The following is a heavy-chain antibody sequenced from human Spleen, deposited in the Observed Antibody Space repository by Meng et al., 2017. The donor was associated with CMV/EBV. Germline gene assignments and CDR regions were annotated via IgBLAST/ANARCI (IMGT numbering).Heavy chain of an antibody. V-gene: IGHV1-2*02. D-gene: IGHD7-27*01. CDR2: INPNSGKT. J-gene: IGHJ5*01. Sequence: ASVKVSCKASGYTFSNYYLHWLREAPGQGLVWMGWINPNSGKTNYAQKFQGRVTMTRDPSISTAYMELSRLRSDDTAVYYCAKDLTGSGNWFDPWGQGTTVTVSS. CDR1: GYTFSNYY. CDR3: AKDLTGSGNWFDP.